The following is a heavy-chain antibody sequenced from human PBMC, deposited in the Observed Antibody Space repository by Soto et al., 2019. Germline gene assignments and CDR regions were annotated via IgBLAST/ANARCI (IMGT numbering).Heavy chain of an antibody. J-gene: IGHJ4*02. CDR2: ISAYKGNT. Sequence: QVQLVQSGAEVKKPVESVKVSCKTSGYTFSSYHISWVRQAPGQGLEWMGWISAYKGNTNYAQKLQGRVTMTTDKPTSTAYMEMRSLRSDDTAVYYCARDGPPTDYWGQGTLVTVSS. CDR3: ARDGPPTDY. CDR1: GYTFSSYH. V-gene: IGHV1-18*01.